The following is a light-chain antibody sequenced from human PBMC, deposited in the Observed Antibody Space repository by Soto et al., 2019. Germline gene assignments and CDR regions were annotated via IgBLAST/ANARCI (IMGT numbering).Light chain of an antibody. V-gene: IGKV3-20*01. CDR1: QSVSSNY. CDR2: GAS. CDR3: EQYGGLHRT. Sequence: EIVLTQSPGTVSLSPGERATLSCRASQSVSSNYLAWYQQKPGQAPRLLIYGASSRATGFPVRFSGSGSGTDFTLTISRMGPEDLAVYYCEQYGGLHRTLGQETKVAIK. J-gene: IGKJ1*01.